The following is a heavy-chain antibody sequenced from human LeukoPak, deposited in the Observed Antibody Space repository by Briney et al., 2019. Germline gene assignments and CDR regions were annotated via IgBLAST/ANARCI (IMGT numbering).Heavy chain of an antibody. CDR2: IYHSGST. D-gene: IGHD3-9*01. V-gene: IGHV4-38-2*02. J-gene: IGHJ3*02. CDR3: ARDYDILTGDDAFDI. CDR1: GYSISSGYY. Sequence: SETLSLTCTVSGYSISSGYYWGWIRQPPGKGLEWIGSIYHSGSTYYNPSLKSRVTISVDTSKNQFSLKLSSVTAADTAVYYCARDYDILTGDDAFDIWGQGTMIAVSS.